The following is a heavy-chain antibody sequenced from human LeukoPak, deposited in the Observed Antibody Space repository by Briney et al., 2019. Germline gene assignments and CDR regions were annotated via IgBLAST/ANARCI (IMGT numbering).Heavy chain of an antibody. J-gene: IGHJ4*02. CDR1: GFTFSSYA. CDR2: IKQDGSEK. Sequence: HPGGSLRLSCTASGFTFSSYAMSWVRQAPGKGLEWVANIKQDGSEKYYVDSVKGRFTISRDNAKNSLYLQMNSLRAEDTAVYYCATSSSDSHYFDYWGQGTLVTVSS. CDR3: ATSSSDSHYFDY. V-gene: IGHV3-7*01. D-gene: IGHD6-6*01.